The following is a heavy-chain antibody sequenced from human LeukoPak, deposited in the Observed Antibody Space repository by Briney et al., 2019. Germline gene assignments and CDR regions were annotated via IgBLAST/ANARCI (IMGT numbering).Heavy chain of an antibody. J-gene: IGHJ4*02. D-gene: IGHD3-22*01. Sequence: GGSLRLSCAASRFTFSSYAMHWVRQAPGKGLEWVAVISYDGSNKYYADSVKGRFTISRDNSKNTLYLQMNSLRAEDTAVYYCARDGGGYDSSGPRFDYWGQGTLVTVSS. CDR1: RFTFSSYA. V-gene: IGHV3-30-3*01. CDR3: ARDGGGYDSSGPRFDY. CDR2: ISYDGSNK.